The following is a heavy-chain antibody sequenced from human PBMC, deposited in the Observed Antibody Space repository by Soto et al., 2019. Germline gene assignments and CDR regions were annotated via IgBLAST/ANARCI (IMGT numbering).Heavy chain of an antibody. D-gene: IGHD3-9*01. J-gene: IGHJ4*02. CDR3: ARSDDKDNLTGCYN. Sequence: PGGSLRLSCAASGFTFNNHAMAWVRQAPGKGLEWVSSIGHSGYSINYGDSVKGRFTISRDNSKNMLFLEMNGLRAEDTAVYYCARSDDKDNLTGCYNWGQGALVTVSS. V-gene: IGHV3-23*01. CDR1: GFTFNNHA. CDR2: IGHSGYSI.